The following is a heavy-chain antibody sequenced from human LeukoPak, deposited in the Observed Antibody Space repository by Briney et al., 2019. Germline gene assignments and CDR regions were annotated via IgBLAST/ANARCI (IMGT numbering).Heavy chain of an antibody. V-gene: IGHV3-48*03. CDR1: GFTLSSSE. CDR2: INSDNSV. J-gene: IGHJ4*02. CDR3: SRDRHCIGSTCYGL. D-gene: IGHD2-2*01. Sequence: GGSLRLSCAASGFTLSSSEMDWVRQAPGKGLEWVSYINSDNSVLYADSVKGRFTISSDKATNSVYLQMNSLRAEDTAVYYCSRDRHCIGSTCYGLWGQGTRVTVSS.